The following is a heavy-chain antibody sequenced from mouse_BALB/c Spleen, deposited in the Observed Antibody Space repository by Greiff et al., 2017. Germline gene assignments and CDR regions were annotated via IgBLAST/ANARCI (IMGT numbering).Heavy chain of an antibody. CDR2: ISYDGSN. CDR1: GYSITSGYY. V-gene: IGHV3-6*02. Sequence: EVHLVESGPGLVKPSQSLSLTCSVTGYSITSGYYWNWIRQFPGNKLEWMGYISYDGSNNYNPSLKNRISITRDTSKNQFFLKLNSVTTEDTATYYCARLDYYAMDYWGQGTSVTVSS. CDR3: ARLDYYAMDY. J-gene: IGHJ4*01.